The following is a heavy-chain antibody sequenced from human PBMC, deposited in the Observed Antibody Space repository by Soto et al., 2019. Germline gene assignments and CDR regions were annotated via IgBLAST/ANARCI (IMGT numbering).Heavy chain of an antibody. CDR2: IYHSGSVA. CDR3: VRDMQLWRLDS. J-gene: IGHJ4*02. Sequence: TLSLTCAVSCDSISSSNWWSWVRQPPGKGLEWIGEIYHSGSVAMYVDSVKGRFTISRDNAKNTLYLHMNSLRAEDTAVYYCVRDMQLWRLDSWGQGTLVPVSS. V-gene: IGHV4-4*02. CDR1: CDSISSSNW. D-gene: IGHD2-21*01.